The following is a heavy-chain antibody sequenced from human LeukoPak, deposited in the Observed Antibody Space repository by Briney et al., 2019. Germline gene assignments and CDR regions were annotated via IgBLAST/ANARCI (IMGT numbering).Heavy chain of an antibody. Sequence: SVKVSCKASGGTFSSYAISWVRQAPGQGLEWMGRVIPIFGTANYAQKFQGRVTITTDESTSTAYMELSSLRSEDTAVYYCARSLRYCSGGSCYWLYYFDYWGQGTLVTVSS. CDR2: VIPIFGTA. V-gene: IGHV1-69*05. J-gene: IGHJ4*02. CDR3: ARSLRYCSGGSCYWLYYFDY. CDR1: GGTFSSYA. D-gene: IGHD2-15*01.